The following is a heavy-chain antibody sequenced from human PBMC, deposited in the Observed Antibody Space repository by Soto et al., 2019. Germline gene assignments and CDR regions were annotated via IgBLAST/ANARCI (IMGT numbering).Heavy chain of an antibody. V-gene: IGHV4-30-4*01. CDR2: VYYSGST. D-gene: IGHD3-22*01. Sequence: SETLSLTCTVSGGSISSGDYYWSWIRQPPGKGLEWIGYVYYSGSTYYNPSLDGRVAISVDTSKNEFFLKLTSVTAADTAVYFCARSAFYADSTGSYHVFDPWGQGTLVTVSS. CDR3: ARSAFYADSTGSYHVFDP. J-gene: IGHJ5*02. CDR1: GGSISSGDYY.